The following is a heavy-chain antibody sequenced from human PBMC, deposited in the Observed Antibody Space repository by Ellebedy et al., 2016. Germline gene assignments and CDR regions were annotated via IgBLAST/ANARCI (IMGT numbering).Heavy chain of an antibody. J-gene: IGHJ4*02. V-gene: IGHV3-7*03. CDR1: GFSFGSYW. CDR2: IKLDGSEK. Sequence: GESLKISCAASGFSFGSYWISWVRQAPGKGLEWVANIKLDGSEKNYVDSVKGRFTISRDNAKNSLYLQLNSLRAEDTAVYYCVSTNTFDYWGQGTLVTVSS. CDR3: VSTNTFDY. D-gene: IGHD2/OR15-2a*01.